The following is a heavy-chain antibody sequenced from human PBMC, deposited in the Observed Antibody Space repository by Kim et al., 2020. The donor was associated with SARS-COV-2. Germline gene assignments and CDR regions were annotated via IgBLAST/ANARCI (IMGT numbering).Heavy chain of an antibody. CDR3: ARDPPAGGSGRAFDI. Sequence: GGSLRLSCAASGFTFSSYWMSWVRQAPGKGLEWVANIKQDGSEKYYVDSVKGRFTISRDNAKNSLYLQMNSLRAEDTAVYYCARDPPAGGSGRAFDIWGQGTLVTVSS. J-gene: IGHJ3*02. CDR2: IKQDGSEK. CDR1: GFTFSSYW. V-gene: IGHV3-7*01. D-gene: IGHD2-15*01.